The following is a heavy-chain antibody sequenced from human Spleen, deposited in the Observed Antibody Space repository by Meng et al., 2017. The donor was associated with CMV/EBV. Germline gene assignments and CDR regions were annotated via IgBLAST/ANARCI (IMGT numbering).Heavy chain of an antibody. D-gene: IGHD2-2*02. CDR1: GYTFTGYY. J-gene: IGHJ4*02. CDR2: LNPNSGAT. V-gene: IGHV1-2*02. Sequence: ASVKVSCKASGYTFTGYYLHWVRQAPGQGLEWMGWLNPNSGATNFAQKFQGRVTMTRDTSISTAYMELRRLTSDDTAVYYCARATENFVVEPPAILFDYWGQGTLVTVSS. CDR3: ARATENFVVEPPAILFDY.